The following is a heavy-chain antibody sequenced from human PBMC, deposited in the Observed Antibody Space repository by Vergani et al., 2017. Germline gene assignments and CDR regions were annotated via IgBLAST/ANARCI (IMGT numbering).Heavy chain of an antibody. CDR2: IYYSGST. CDR1: GASIRSSNYY. D-gene: IGHD6-19*01. Sequence: QLQLQESGPGLVQPSATLSLTCSVSGASIRSSNYYWGWIRQPPGKGLEWIASIYYSGSTYYNPSLKSRVTISGDTCKNQFSLKLSSVTAADTAVYFCARHSTVEWLVKLGWIDPWGQGSLVTVSS. J-gene: IGHJ5*02. V-gene: IGHV4-39*01. CDR3: ARHSTVEWLVKLGWIDP.